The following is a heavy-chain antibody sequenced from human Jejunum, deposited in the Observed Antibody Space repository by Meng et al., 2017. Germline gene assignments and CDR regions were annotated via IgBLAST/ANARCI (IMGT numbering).Heavy chain of an antibody. Sequence: QLQLQESGSGLVQPSQTLSLTSAVSGGSISSGAYSWSWIRQPPGKGLEWIGHSYHTGSSNYNPSLESRVTISVDRSKNQFSLKLTSVTAADTAVYYCARASVGNCGGDCYSPHWFDPWGQGTLVTVSS. CDR2: SYHTGSS. D-gene: IGHD2-21*02. CDR3: ARASVGNCGGDCYSPHWFDP. J-gene: IGHJ5*02. V-gene: IGHV4-30-2*01. CDR1: GGSISSGAYS.